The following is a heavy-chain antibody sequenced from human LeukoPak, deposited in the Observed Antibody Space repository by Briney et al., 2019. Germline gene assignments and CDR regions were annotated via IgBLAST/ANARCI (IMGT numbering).Heavy chain of an antibody. CDR3: ASGYDSTFDY. D-gene: IGHD5-12*01. V-gene: IGHV4-39*07. Sequence: PSETLSLTCTVSGGSISSSSYYWGWLRQHPGRGLEGIGSIYYSGSTYHNPSLKSRVTISVDTSKNQFSLKLSSVTAADTAVYYCASGYDSTFDYWGQGTLVTVSS. CDR1: GGSISSSSYY. J-gene: IGHJ4*02. CDR2: IYYSGST.